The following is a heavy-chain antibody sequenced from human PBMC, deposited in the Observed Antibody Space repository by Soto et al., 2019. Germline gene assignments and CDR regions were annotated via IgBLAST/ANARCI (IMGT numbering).Heavy chain of an antibody. CDR1: GGSISSSSYY. CDR2: IYYSGST. D-gene: IGHD2-8*01. J-gene: IGHJ4*02. V-gene: IGHV4-39*01. Sequence: TCTVSGGSISSSSYYWGWIRQPPGKGLEWIGSIYYSGSTYYNPSLKSRVTISVDTSKNQFSLKLSSVTAADTAVYCCARHNPNILMVYAIDYWGQGTLVPSPQ. CDR3: ARHNPNILMVYAIDY.